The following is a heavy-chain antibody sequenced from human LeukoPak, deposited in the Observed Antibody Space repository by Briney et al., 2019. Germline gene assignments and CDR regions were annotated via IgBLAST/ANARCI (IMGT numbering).Heavy chain of an antibody. V-gene: IGHV4-59*01. CDR1: GGSISTYY. J-gene: IGHJ6*02. CDR3: ARVGGSNFYYYGMDV. D-gene: IGHD1-26*01. CDR2: IYDSGST. Sequence: SETLSLTCSVSGGSISTYYWSWIRQPPGKGLEWIGYIYDSGSTNYNPSLKSRDTISVDTSKNQFSLRLSSVTAADTAVYYCARVGGSNFYYYGMDVWGQGTTVTVSS.